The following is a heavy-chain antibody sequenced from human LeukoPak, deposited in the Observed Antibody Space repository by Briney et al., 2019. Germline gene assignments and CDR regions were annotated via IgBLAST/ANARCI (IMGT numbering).Heavy chain of an antibody. Sequence: GGSLRLSCAASGFTFSSYAMSWVRQAPGKGLEWVSAISGSGGIGYADSVKGRFTISRDNAKNSLYLQMDTLRVEDTALYYCAKDTSRSGYYYGMDAWGQGTTVIVS. V-gene: IGHV3-9*01. CDR2: ISGSGGI. CDR1: GFTFSSYA. D-gene: IGHD3-10*01. J-gene: IGHJ6*02. CDR3: AKDTSRSGYYYGMDA.